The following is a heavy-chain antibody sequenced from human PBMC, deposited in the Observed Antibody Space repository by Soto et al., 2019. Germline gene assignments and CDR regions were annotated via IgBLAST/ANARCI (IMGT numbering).Heavy chain of an antibody. Sequence: SETLSLTCTVSGGSISSDDYYWSWIRQAPGRGLEWIGYIHSSGSIYYNPSLKSRATMSIDTAGNQFSLKVSSVTVADTAVYYCARDLDGLHDDTSGPFPRPGWGQGTLVTVPQ. V-gene: IGHV4-30-4*01. CDR1: GGSISSDDYY. J-gene: IGHJ1*01. CDR3: ARDLDGLHDDTSGPFPRPG. CDR2: IHSSGSI. D-gene: IGHD3-22*01.